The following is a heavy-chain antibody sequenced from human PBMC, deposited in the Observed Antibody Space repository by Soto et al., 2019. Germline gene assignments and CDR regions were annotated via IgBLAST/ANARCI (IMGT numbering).Heavy chain of an antibody. CDR3: ARGITLPTPLHY. D-gene: IGHD1-20*01. J-gene: IGHJ4*02. CDR2: INAGNGNT. CDR1: GYTFTSYA. V-gene: IGHV1-3*01. Sequence: GASVKVSCKASGYTFTSYAMHWVRQAPGQRLEWMGWINAGNGNTKYSQKFQGRVTITRDTSASTAYMELSSRRSEDTAVYYCARGITLPTPLHYWGQGTLVTVSS.